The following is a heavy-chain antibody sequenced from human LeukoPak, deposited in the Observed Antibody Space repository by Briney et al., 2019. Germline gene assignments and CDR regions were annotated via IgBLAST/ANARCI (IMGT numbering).Heavy chain of an antibody. CDR2: ISPYKANT. CDR1: GYSFTSYG. V-gene: IGHV1-18*01. Sequence: GASVKVSCKASGYSFTSYGISWVRQAPGQGLEWMGWISPYKANTYYAQKLQGRVTMTTDTSTSTAYMELKTLRSDDTAVYYCQRITIFGVVMDFDYWGQGTLVTVSS. D-gene: IGHD3-3*01. CDR3: QRITIFGVVMDFDY. J-gene: IGHJ4*02.